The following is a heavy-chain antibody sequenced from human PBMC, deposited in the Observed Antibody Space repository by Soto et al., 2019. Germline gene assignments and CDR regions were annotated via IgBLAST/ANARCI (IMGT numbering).Heavy chain of an antibody. CDR1: GLAFSTADRA. CDR2: IDGDDNK. Sequence: QITVKESGPALVKPTQTLTLTCTFSGLAFSTADRAVGWIRQAPGKALDGLALIDGDDNKRYSPSLKNRLTIASGTSKNQVVLTMTDMDPVDTATYSCAHGHTSGKTIFFEYWGQGTLVTVSA. CDR3: AHGHTSGKTIFFEY. V-gene: IGHV2-5*02. J-gene: IGHJ4*02. D-gene: IGHD1-1*01.